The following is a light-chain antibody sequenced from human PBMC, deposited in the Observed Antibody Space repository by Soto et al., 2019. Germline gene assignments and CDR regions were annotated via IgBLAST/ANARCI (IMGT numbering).Light chain of an antibody. J-gene: IGKJ5*01. CDR2: AAS. CDR1: QSIGTY. V-gene: IGKV1-39*01. Sequence: DIQMTQSPSSLSASVGDRVTITCRASQSIGTYLNWYQQKPGKAPKFLLYAASNLQSGVPSRFSGSGSGADFTLTISGLQPEDFATYYCQQSYSTPSITFGQGTRLEIK. CDR3: QQSYSTPSIT.